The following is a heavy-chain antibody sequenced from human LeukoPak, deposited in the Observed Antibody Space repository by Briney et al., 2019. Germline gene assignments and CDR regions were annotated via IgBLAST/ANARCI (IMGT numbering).Heavy chain of an antibody. CDR3: ARAGRGGYFENWYLDL. CDR2: TYHSGVT. CDR1: GGSVPNYY. Sequence: SETLSLTCTVSGGSVPNYYWYWIRQPPGKGLDLIGYTYHSGVTDYHPSLKSRVTISVDTSKNQISLKLSSVTGADTAVYYCARAGRGGYFENWYLDLWGRGTLVTVS. D-gene: IGHD3-10*01. J-gene: IGHJ2*01. V-gene: IGHV4-59*02.